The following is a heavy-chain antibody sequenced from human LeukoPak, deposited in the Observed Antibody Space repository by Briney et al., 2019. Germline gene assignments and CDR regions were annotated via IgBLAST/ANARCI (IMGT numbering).Heavy chain of an antibody. V-gene: IGHV4-38-2*01. Sequence: PSETLSLTCAVSGYSISSGYYWGWIRQPPGKGLAWIGSIYHSGSTYYNPSLKSRVTISVDTSKNQFSLKLSSVTAADTAVYYCASSSYYYDSSGFYYFDYWGQGTLVTVSS. J-gene: IGHJ4*02. D-gene: IGHD3-22*01. CDR1: GYSISSGYY. CDR2: IYHSGST. CDR3: ASSSYYYDSSGFYYFDY.